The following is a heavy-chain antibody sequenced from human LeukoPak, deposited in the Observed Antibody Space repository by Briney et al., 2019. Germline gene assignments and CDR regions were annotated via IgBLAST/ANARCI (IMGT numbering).Heavy chain of an antibody. CDR2: IYHSGST. D-gene: IGHD3-22*01. V-gene: IGHV4-38-2*02. CDR3: ARETYYYDSSGYFPYYYYYYMDV. J-gene: IGHJ6*03. Sequence: SETLSLTCAVSGYSISSGYYWGWIRQPPGKGLEWIGSIYHSGSTNYNPSLKSRVTISVDTSKNQFSLKLSSVTAADTAVYYCARETYYYDSSGYFPYYYYYYMDVWGKGTTVTVSS. CDR1: GYSISSGYY.